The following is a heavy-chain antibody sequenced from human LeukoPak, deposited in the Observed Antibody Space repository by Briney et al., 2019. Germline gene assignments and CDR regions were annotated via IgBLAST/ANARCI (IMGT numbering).Heavy chain of an antibody. D-gene: IGHD2-2*01. Sequence: SETLSLTCTVSGGSISSAAYYWTWIRQHPGKGLEWIGHIYYSGRTDYNPTLKSRVNISIDTSKNQFPLRVNSVTAADTAVYYCGRGGGRSSTGMDVWGQGTTVTVSS. CDR2: IYYSGRT. V-gene: IGHV4-31*03. J-gene: IGHJ6*02. CDR3: GRGGGRSSTGMDV. CDR1: GGSISSAAYY.